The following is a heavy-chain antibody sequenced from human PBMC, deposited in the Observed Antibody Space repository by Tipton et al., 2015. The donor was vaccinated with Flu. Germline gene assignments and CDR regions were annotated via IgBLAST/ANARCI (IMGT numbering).Heavy chain of an antibody. CDR1: GYTFASYG. J-gene: IGHJ6*03. CDR3: ARADGGDSYYYMDV. V-gene: IGHV1-18*04. CDR2: ISGYNGWITTYNGAR. Sequence: QSGAEVKKPGASVKVSCKASGYTFASYGITWVRQAPGQGLEWMGWISGYNGWITTYNGARKYAQKFQGRVTMTTDRYTNTAYMELRSLRFDDTAVYYCARADGGDSYYYMDVWGKGTTVTVSS.